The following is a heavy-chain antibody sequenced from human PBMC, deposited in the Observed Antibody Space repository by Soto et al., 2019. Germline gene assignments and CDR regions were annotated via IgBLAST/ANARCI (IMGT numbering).Heavy chain of an antibody. CDR1: GFTFSSYG. Sequence: QVQLVESGGGVVQPGRSLRLSCAASGFTFSSYGMHWVRQAPGKGLEWVAVIWYDGSNKYYADSVKGRFTISRDNSKNXLYLQMNSLRAEDTAVYYCARERSGWYGRTHIIDYWGQGTLVTVSS. D-gene: IGHD6-19*01. J-gene: IGHJ4*02. CDR2: IWYDGSNK. V-gene: IGHV3-33*01. CDR3: ARERSGWYGRTHIIDY.